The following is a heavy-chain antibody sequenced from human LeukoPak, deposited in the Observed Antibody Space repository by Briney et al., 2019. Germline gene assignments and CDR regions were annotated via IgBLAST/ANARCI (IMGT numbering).Heavy chain of an antibody. Sequence: SVKVSCKASGGTFSSYAISWVRQAPGQGLEWMGGIIPIFGTANYAQKFQGRVTITADESTSTAYMELSSLRSEDTAVYYCARVSRITIFGVVITPFDYWGREPWSPSPQ. J-gene: IGHJ4*02. D-gene: IGHD3-3*01. CDR2: IIPIFGTA. CDR1: GGTFSSYA. CDR3: ARVSRITIFGVVITPFDY. V-gene: IGHV1-69*13.